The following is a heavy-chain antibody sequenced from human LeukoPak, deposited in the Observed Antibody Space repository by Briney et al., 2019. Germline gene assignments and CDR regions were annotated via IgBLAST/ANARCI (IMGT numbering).Heavy chain of an antibody. CDR3: ARGDSGSHFDY. CDR2: INHSGST. J-gene: IGHJ4*02. CDR1: GGSFSGYY. V-gene: IGHV4-34*01. D-gene: IGHD1-26*01. Sequence: SETLSLTGAVYGGSFSGYYWSWLRQPPGKRLEWIGEINHSGSTNYNPSLKSRVTISVDTSKNQFSLKLSSVTAADTAVYYCARGDSGSHFDYWGQGTLVTVSS.